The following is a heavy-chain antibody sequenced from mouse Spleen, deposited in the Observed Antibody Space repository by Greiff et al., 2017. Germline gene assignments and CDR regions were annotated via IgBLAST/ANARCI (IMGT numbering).Heavy chain of an antibody. CDR1: GYTFTDYW. CDR2: IDTSDSYT. V-gene: IGHV1-69*01. D-gene: IGHD2-4*01. J-gene: IGHJ2*01. Sequence: QVQLQQPGAELVMPGASVKMSCKASGYTFTDYWMHWVKQRPGQGLEWIGAIDTSDSYTSYNQKFKGKATLTVDESSSTAYMQLSSLTSEDSAVYYCARDGASTMITNFDYWGQGTTLTVSS. CDR3: ARDGASTMITNFDY.